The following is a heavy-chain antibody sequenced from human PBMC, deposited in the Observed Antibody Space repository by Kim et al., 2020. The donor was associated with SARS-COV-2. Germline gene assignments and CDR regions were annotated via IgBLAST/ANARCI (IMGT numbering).Heavy chain of an antibody. CDR1: GASISNYY. V-gene: IGHV4-59*01. D-gene: IGHD1-7*01. CDR3: VRGGVNWSYDY. CDR2: IYYSGST. Sequence: SETLSLTCTVSGASISNYYWTWIRQPPGKGLEWIGYIYYSGSTNYNPSLKSRVTISVDTSKNQFSLKLSSVTAADTAMYYCVRGGVNWSYDYWGQGTLVTVSS. J-gene: IGHJ4*02.